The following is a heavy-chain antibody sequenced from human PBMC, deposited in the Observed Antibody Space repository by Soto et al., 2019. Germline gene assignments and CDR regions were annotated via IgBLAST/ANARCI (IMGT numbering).Heavy chain of an antibody. J-gene: IGHJ4*02. CDR2: LVPVFGTA. Sequence: QVQLVQSGAEVKKPGSSVKVSCKASGGTFSSLAISWVRHAPGQGLEWMGGLVPVFGTANYAQKFQDRVNITADQSTSTSYMELSSLRSEDTAVYYCARSPGVFDYWGQGTLVTVSS. V-gene: IGHV1-69*01. CDR3: ARSPGVFDY. CDR1: GGTFSSLA. D-gene: IGHD3-10*01.